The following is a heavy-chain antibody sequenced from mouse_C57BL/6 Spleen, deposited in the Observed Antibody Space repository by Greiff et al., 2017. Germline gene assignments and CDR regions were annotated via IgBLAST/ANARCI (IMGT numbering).Heavy chain of an antibody. D-gene: IGHD1-1*01. CDR3: AKDYYGSSYFDY. CDR2: INPNNGGT. CDR1: GYTFTDYN. V-gene: IGHV1-22*01. Sequence: DVQLQQSGPELVKPGASVKMSCKASGYTFTDYNMHWVKQSHGKSLEWIGYINPNNGGTSYNQKFKGKATLTVNKSSSTAYMELRSLTSEDSAVYYCAKDYYGSSYFDYWGQGTTLTVSS. J-gene: IGHJ2*01.